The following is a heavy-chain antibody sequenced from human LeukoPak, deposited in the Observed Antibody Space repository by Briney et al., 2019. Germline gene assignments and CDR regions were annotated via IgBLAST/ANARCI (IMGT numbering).Heavy chain of an antibody. CDR3: ARDRYYYYDSSGYFPHYFDY. J-gene: IGHJ4*02. CDR1: GGTFSSYA. V-gene: IGHV1-69*13. CDR2: IIPIFGTA. D-gene: IGHD3-22*01. Sequence: ASVKVSCKASGGTFSSYAISWVRQAPGQGLEWMGGIIPIFGTANYAQKFQGRVTITADESTSTAYMELSSLRSEDTAVYYCARDRYYYYDSSGYFPHYFDYWGQGTLVTVSS.